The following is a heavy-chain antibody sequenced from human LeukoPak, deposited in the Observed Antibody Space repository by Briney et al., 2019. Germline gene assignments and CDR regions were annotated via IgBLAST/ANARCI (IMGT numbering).Heavy chain of an antibody. J-gene: IGHJ4*02. CDR3: ARDYGSGSYPRIYFEY. D-gene: IGHD3-10*01. CDR2: IRYDGSNK. Sequence: GGSLRLSCAASGFTFSSNGMDWVRQAPGKGLEWVAFIRYDGSNKYYADSVKGRFTISRDNSKNTLYLQMNSLRGEDTAVYYCARDYGSGSYPRIYFEYWGQGTLVTVSS. CDR1: GFTFSSNG. V-gene: IGHV3-30*02.